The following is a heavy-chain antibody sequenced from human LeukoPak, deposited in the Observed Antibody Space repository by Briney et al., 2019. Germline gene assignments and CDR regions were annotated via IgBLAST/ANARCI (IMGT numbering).Heavy chain of an antibody. J-gene: IGHJ4*02. Sequence: GASAKVSCRASGYTFTGYYLHWVRQAPGQGLEWMGWINDNSGDTTYAQKLQGRVTITRDTSTTTVYMHLSSLRSDDTAIYFCAREGGSYNVRGFEYWGQGTQVTVSS. CDR3: AREGGSYNVRGFEY. V-gene: IGHV1-2*02. CDR1: GYTFTGYY. D-gene: IGHD1-26*01. CDR2: INDNSGDT.